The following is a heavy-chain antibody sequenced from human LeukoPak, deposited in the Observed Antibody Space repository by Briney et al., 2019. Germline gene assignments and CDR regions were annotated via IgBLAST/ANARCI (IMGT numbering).Heavy chain of an antibody. J-gene: IGHJ3*02. CDR3: ARAGAKTGSTSCLAFDI. CDR1: GFTFIGHA. Sequence: LAGGSLRLSCAASGFTFIGHAMVWFRQAPGKGLDWVAVISYDGGFESYAASVRGRFTISRDNAKNSLYLQMNSLRAEDTAVYYCARAGAKTGSTSCLAFDIWGQGTMVTVSS. D-gene: IGHD2-2*01. CDR2: ISYDGGFE. V-gene: IGHV3-30-3*01.